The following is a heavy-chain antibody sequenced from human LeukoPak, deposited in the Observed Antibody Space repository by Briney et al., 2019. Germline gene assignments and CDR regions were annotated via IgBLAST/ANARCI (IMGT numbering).Heavy chain of an antibody. CDR2: IYYSGST. CDR1: GGSISNSSYY. Sequence: SETLSLTCTVSGGSISNSSYYWGWIRQPPGKGLEWIGSIYYSGSTYYNPSLKSRVTIPVDTSKNQFSLKLSSVTAADTAVYYCARGGAYYYDSSGYYYGYWGQGTLVTVSS. D-gene: IGHD3-22*01. V-gene: IGHV4-39*01. J-gene: IGHJ4*02. CDR3: ARGGAYYYDSSGYYYGY.